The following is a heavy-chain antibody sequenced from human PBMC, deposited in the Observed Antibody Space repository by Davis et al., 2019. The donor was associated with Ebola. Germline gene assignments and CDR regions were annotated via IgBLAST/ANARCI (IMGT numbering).Heavy chain of an antibody. CDR3: AKSVSWYSGYDEEYYFDY. CDR1: GFTFSSYA. Sequence: GESLKITCAASGFTFSSYAMSWVRQAPGKGLEWVSAISGSGGSTYYADSVKGRFTISRDNSKNTLYLQINSLRAEDTAVYYCAKSVSWYSGYDEEYYFDYWGQGTLVTVSS. J-gene: IGHJ4*02. CDR2: ISGSGGST. V-gene: IGHV3-23*01. D-gene: IGHD5-12*01.